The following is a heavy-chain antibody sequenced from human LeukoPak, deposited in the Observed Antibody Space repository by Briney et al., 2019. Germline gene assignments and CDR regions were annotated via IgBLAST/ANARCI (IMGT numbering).Heavy chain of an antibody. CDR1: GYTFTSYG. CDR2: VNPNSGAT. J-gene: IGHJ4*02. CDR3: ARGAGGFGEFDFDY. D-gene: IGHD3-10*01. V-gene: IGHV1-2*02. Sequence: ASVKVSCKASGYTFTSYGISWVRQAPGQGLEWMGWVNPNSGATDYAQKFQGRVTMTRDTSISTAYMELSRLRSDDTAVYYCARGAGGFGEFDFDYWGQGTLVTVSS.